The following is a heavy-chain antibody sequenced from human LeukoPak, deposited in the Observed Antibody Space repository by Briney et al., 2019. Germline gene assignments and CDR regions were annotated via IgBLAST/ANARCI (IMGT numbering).Heavy chain of an antibody. Sequence: GGSLRLSCAASGFSVSTSYISWVRQAPGKGLEWVSAIFTGGSTYYTDSVKGRFTVSRDNSKNTLYLQMDSLRVEDTAVYYCARGTSGWAQFDYWGQGALVTVSS. J-gene: IGHJ4*02. CDR1: GFSVSTSY. CDR3: ARGTSGWAQFDY. CDR2: IFTGGST. D-gene: IGHD6-19*01. V-gene: IGHV3-53*01.